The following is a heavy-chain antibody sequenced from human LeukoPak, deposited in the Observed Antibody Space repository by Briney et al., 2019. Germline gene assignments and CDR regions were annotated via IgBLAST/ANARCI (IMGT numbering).Heavy chain of an antibody. CDR3: ARVSGSYLLDY. D-gene: IGHD1-26*01. V-gene: IGHV4-34*01. Sequence: SSETLSLTCAVYGGSFSGYYWSWIRQPPGKGLEWIGEINHSGSTNYNPSLKSRVTISVDTSKNQFSLKLSSVTAADTAVYYCARVSGSYLLDYWGQGTLVTVSS. CDR1: GGSFSGYY. CDR2: INHSGST. J-gene: IGHJ4*02.